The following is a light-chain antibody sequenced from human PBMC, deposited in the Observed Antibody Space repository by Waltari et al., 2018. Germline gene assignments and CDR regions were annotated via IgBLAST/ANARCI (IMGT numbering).Light chain of an antibody. CDR1: QRVSRF. CDR2: DAS. J-gene: IGKJ1*01. Sequence: EIVLTQSPGTLSLSPGERATLSCRASQRVSRFLAWYQQKPGQAPRLLIYDASTRVTGIPDRFSGSGSGTDFSLTISRLEPEDFAVYYCQKYGTLPATFGQGTKVEVK. CDR3: QKYGTLPAT. V-gene: IGKV3-20*01.